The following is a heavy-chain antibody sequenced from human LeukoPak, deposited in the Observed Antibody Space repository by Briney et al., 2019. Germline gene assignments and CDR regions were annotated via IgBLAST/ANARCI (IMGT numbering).Heavy chain of an antibody. J-gene: IGHJ4*02. CDR1: GFTFSSNW. Sequence: PGGSLRLSCAASGFTFSSNWMHWVRQAPGKGLEWVSGISWNSGSIGYADSVKGRFTISRDNAKNSLYLQMNSLRAEDTALYYCAKGDILTGPYDYFDYWGQETLVTVSS. CDR2: ISWNSGSI. V-gene: IGHV3-9*01. D-gene: IGHD3-9*01. CDR3: AKGDILTGPYDYFDY.